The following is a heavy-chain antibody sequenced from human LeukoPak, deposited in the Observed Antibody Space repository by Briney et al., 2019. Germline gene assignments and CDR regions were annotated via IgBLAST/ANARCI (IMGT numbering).Heavy chain of an antibody. CDR3: AKDRSGVVPAASPFDP. CDR2: MNPNSGNT. D-gene: IGHD2-2*01. V-gene: IGHV1-8*01. Sequence: ASVKVSCKASGYTFTSYDINWVRQATGQGLEWMGWMNPNSGNTGYAQKFQGRVTMTRNTSISTAYMELSSLRSEDTAVYYCAKDRSGVVPAASPFDPWGQGTLVTVSS. J-gene: IGHJ5*02. CDR1: GYTFTSYD.